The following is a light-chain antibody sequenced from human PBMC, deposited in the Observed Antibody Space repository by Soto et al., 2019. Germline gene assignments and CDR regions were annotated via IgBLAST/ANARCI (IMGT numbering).Light chain of an antibody. CDR3: QHYHSYPYT. CDR2: DAS. J-gene: IGKJ2*01. V-gene: IGKV1-5*02. CDR1: QSIGGW. Sequence: DIQMTQSPSRLSASVGDRVTIICRASQSIGGWLAWYQQRPGQAPRLLIYDASSVESGVPSRFSGSRSGTTFTLAISSLQPEDFATYYCQHYHSYPYTVGQGTKVDSK.